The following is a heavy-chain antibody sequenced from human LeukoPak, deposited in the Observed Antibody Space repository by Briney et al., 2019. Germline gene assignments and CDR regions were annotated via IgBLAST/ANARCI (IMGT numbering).Heavy chain of an antibody. Sequence: HPGGSLRLSCAASGFPFSRYAMPWVRQAPGKGLEWVAVISFDGSIKYYADSVKGRFTISRDNSKNTLYLQMNSLRAEDTAVYYCAKGSSYGYAHDAFDIWGQGTMVTVSS. D-gene: IGHD5-18*01. CDR1: GFPFSRYA. CDR2: ISFDGSIK. J-gene: IGHJ3*02. V-gene: IGHV3-30-3*01. CDR3: AKGSSYGYAHDAFDI.